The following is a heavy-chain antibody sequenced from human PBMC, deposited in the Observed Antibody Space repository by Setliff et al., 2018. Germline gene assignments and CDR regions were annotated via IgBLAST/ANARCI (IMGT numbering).Heavy chain of an antibody. Sequence: SETLSLTCTVSGDSIRRGDYWSWIRQHPGKGLEWIGYIHHSGETFYNPSLRSRVIISVDTSKTQFSLKVTSLIAADTAVYYCARARDGIDFDYFDYWGRGTPVTVSS. CDR1: GDSIRRGDY. J-gene: IGHJ4*02. V-gene: IGHV4-31*03. CDR2: IHHSGET. CDR3: ARARDGIDFDYFDY.